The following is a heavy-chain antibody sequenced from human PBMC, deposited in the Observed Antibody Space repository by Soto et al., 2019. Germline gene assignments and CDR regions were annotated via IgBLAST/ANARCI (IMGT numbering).Heavy chain of an antibody. V-gene: IGHV4-59*13. Sequence: SETLSLTCTISGGSFSTNYWSWIRQAPGKGLEWIGYTYHTGSTKYNPSLKNRATISVDTSKNQFSLTLNSAAAADTAVYYCATDSAGRGPFDPWGQGIMVTVSS. CDR3: ATDSAGRGPFDP. D-gene: IGHD3-10*01. CDR1: GGSFSTNY. J-gene: IGHJ5*02. CDR2: TYHTGST.